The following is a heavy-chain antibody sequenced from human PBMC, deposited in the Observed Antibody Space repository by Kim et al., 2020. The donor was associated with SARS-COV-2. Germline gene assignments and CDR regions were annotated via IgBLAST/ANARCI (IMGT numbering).Heavy chain of an antibody. CDR1: GDSLTGYY. CDR3: ARMRAGRLLFDY. Sequence: SETLSLTCSVSGDSLTGYYWSWIRQPPGKGLEWIAYIRYSGSTNYNPSLQSRVAISVDTSRNQFSLRLSSVTAADTAIYYCARMRAGRLLFDYWGQGTLVTVSS. CDR2: IRYSGST. V-gene: IGHV4-59*01. J-gene: IGHJ4*02. D-gene: IGHD6-19*01.